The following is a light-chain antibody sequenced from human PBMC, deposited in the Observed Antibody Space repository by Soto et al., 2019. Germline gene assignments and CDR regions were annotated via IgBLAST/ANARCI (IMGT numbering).Light chain of an antibody. Sequence: EIGLTQSPGTLPLSPGERATVSCRASQSVNNNYVAWYQQKSGQAPRLLIFATSSRAPGIPGKFIGSGSAASATHTCARLEPDGFAVYYGQQYGSTLYAVGQRTKLDIK. CDR1: QSVNNNY. V-gene: IGKV3-20*01. CDR3: QQYGSTLYA. J-gene: IGKJ2*01. CDR2: ATS.